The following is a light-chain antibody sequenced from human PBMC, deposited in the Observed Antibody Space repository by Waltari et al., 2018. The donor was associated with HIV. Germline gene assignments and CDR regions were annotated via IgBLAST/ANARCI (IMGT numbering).Light chain of an antibody. V-gene: IGLV3-25*03. CDR2: AGT. J-gene: IGLJ1*01. CDR3: ESADSTGSYYL. Sequence: SYELTQPPSVSVSPAQTAPTPCSGDALAKQHSYWYQQKAGQPPVLVIFAGTERPSGIPERFSGTRSETTVTLTITGVQAEDEADYYCESADSTGSYYLFGRGTRLTVL. CDR1: ALAKQH.